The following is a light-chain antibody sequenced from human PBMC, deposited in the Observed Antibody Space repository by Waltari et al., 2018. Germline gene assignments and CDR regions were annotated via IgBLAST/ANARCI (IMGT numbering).Light chain of an antibody. CDR2: TAS. Sequence: DIQMTQSPPSLSASVGDRVTITCRASEAISNYLSWYQQKAGKAPKRLIHTASSLESGVPSRFSGSGSGTEFTLTISSLQPEDFAAYYCLQYNSKPWTFGQGTKVEIK. CDR1: EAISNY. J-gene: IGKJ1*01. CDR3: LQYNSKPWT. V-gene: IGKV1-17*01.